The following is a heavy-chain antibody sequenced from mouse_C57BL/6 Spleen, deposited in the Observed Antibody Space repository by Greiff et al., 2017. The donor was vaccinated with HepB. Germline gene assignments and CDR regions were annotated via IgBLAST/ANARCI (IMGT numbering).Heavy chain of an antibody. CDR3: AIYYYGSRSAMDY. CDR1: GYAFSSYW. CDR2: IYPGDGDT. V-gene: IGHV1-80*01. J-gene: IGHJ4*01. Sequence: QVQLKQSGAELVKPGASVKISCKASGYAFSSYWMNWVKQRPGKGLEWIGQIYPGDGDTNYNGKFKGKATLTADKSSSTAYMQLSSLTSEDSAVYFCAIYYYGSRSAMDYWGQGTSVTVSS. D-gene: IGHD1-1*01.